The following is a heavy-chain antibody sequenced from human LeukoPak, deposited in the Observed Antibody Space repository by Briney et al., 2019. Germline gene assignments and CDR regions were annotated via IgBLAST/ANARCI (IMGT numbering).Heavy chain of an antibody. Sequence: PGGSLRLSCAASGFTFSDYYMSWIRQAPGKGLEWVSYISSSSSYTNYADSVKGRFTISRDNAKNSLYLQMNSLRAEDKDVYYCARDVENYYVTFDPWGQGTLVTVSS. CDR1: GFTFSDYY. CDR3: ARDVENYYVTFDP. CDR2: ISSSSSYT. V-gene: IGHV3-11*06. D-gene: IGHD3-10*02. J-gene: IGHJ5*02.